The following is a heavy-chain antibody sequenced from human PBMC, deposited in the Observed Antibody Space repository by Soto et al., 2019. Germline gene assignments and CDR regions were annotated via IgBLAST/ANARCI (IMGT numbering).Heavy chain of an antibody. CDR1: GFSFGDYA. CDR2: IRSKTYGGTT. CDR3: TRSWAGYYSDY. Sequence: GGSLRLSCTASGFSFGDYAMNWVRQTPGRRLECVGLIRSKTYGGTTEHAPSLKGRFTISGDDSKGIVYLQMNSLKTEDTAVYYCTRSWAGYYSDYWGQGTLVTVSS. V-gene: IGHV3-49*04. J-gene: IGHJ4*02. D-gene: IGHD3-9*01.